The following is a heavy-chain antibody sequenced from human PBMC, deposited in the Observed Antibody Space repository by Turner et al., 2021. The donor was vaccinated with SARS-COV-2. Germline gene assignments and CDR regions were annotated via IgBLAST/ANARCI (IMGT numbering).Heavy chain of an antibody. Sequence: EVQLVESGGGLVQPGGSLRLSCAASGFSFSNYWMHWVRQAPGKGLWWVSRINGDGSSTTYADSVKGRFTISRDNANNALYLQMNSLRAEDTAVYYCAKRENGLGVWGQGTTVTVSS. CDR3: AKRENGLGV. V-gene: IGHV3-74*01. J-gene: IGHJ6*02. CDR2: INGDGSST. CDR1: GFSFSNYW.